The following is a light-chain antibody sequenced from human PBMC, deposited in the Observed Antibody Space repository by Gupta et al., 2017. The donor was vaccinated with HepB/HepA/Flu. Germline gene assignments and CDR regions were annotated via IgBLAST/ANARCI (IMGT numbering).Light chain of an antibody. Sequence: DIVMTQSPDSLAVSLGERATINCKSSQSVLYSSNNKNYLTWYQQKPGQPPKLLIYWASNRESGVPDRFSGSGSGTDFTLTISSRQAEDVAVYYWQQDYSTHSFGQGTKMEIK. V-gene: IGKV4-1*01. CDR3: QQDYSTHS. CDR1: QSVLYSSNNKNY. J-gene: IGKJ2*03. CDR2: WAS.